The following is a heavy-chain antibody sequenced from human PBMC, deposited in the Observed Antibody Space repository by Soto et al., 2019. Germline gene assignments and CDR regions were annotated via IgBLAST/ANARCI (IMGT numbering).Heavy chain of an antibody. J-gene: IGHJ3*02. CDR1: GYTLTELS. V-gene: IGHV1-24*01. Sequence: ASVKVSCKVSGYTLTELSMHWVRQAPGKGLEWMGGFDPEDGETIYAQKFQGRVTMTEDTSTDTAYMELSSLRSEDTAAYYCATDRRFLEWLHAFDIWGQGTMVTVSS. D-gene: IGHD3-3*01. CDR3: ATDRRFLEWLHAFDI. CDR2: FDPEDGET.